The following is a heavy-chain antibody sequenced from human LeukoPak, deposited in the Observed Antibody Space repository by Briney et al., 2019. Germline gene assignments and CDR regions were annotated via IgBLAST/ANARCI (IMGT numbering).Heavy chain of an antibody. CDR1: GYPFTSYD. D-gene: IGHD5-18*01. CDR2: MNPNSGNT. J-gene: IGHJ4*02. V-gene: IGHV1-8*01. CDR3: ARGSGYSYRHLYYFDY. Sequence: ASVKVSCKASGYPFTSYDINWVRQATGQGLEWMAWMNPNSGNTGYAQKFQGRVTMTRNTSISTDYMELSSLRSEDTAVYYCARGSGYSYRHLYYFDYWGQGTLVTVSS.